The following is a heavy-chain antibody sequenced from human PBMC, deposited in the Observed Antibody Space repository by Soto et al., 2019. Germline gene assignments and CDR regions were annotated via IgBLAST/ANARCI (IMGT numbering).Heavy chain of an antibody. D-gene: IGHD6-19*01. V-gene: IGHV1-46*01. Sequence: ASVKVSCKASGYTFTSYYMHWVRQAPGQGLEWMGIIIPICGTTNYAQKFQGRVTMTRDTSTSTVYMELSSLRSEDTAVYYCAAYSSGWDPFEYFQHWGQGTLVTVSS. J-gene: IGHJ1*01. CDR1: GYTFTSYY. CDR3: AAYSSGWDPFEYFQH. CDR2: IIPICGTT.